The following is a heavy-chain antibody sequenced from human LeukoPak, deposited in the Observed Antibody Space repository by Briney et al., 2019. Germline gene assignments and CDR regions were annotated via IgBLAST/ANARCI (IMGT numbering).Heavy chain of an antibody. J-gene: IGHJ4*02. Sequence: PGGSLRLSCAASGFTFSSYAMSWVRQAPGKGLEWVAVISYDGSNKYYADSVKGRFTISRDNSKNTLYLQMNSLRAEDTAVYYCARDLYYDSSGYSFDYWGQGTLVTVSS. CDR1: GFTFSSYA. CDR2: ISYDGSNK. CDR3: ARDLYYDSSGYSFDY. V-gene: IGHV3-30*04. D-gene: IGHD3-22*01.